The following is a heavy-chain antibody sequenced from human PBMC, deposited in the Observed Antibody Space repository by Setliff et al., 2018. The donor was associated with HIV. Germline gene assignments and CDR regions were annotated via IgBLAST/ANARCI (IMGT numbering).Heavy chain of an antibody. J-gene: IGHJ4*02. Sequence: PSETLSLTCTVSGYFISSGYYWGWIRQPRGKGLEWIGNIYRSGSIYYNPSLKSRVTMSVDTSKNQFSLKLSSVTAVDTAVYYCAKKGNGDYHFDYWGQGTLVTVPQ. CDR3: AKKGNGDYHFDY. D-gene: IGHD4-17*01. CDR1: GYFISSGYY. V-gene: IGHV4-38-2*02. CDR2: IYRSGSI.